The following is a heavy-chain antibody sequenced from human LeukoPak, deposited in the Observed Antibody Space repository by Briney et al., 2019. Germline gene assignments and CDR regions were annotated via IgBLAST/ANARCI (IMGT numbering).Heavy chain of an antibody. J-gene: IGHJ4*02. V-gene: IGHV3-11*01. CDR2: ISSSGSTI. CDR1: GFTFSDYY. CDR3: ARANTALYYYDSSGYPDY. D-gene: IGHD3-22*01. Sequence: GGSLRLSCAASGFTFSDYYMSWIRQAPGKGLEWVSYISSSGSTIYYADSVKGRFTISRDNAKNSLYLQMNSLRAEDTAVYYWARANTALYYYDSSGYPDYWGQGNLVTVSS.